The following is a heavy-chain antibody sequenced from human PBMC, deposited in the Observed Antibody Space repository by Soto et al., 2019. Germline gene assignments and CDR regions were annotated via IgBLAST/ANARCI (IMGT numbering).Heavy chain of an antibody. J-gene: IGHJ4*02. CDR1: GGSINNYY. V-gene: IGHV4-59*01. CDR3: ASRYGSVFAY. Sequence: QVQLQESGPGLVKPSETLSLTCTVSGGSINNYYWSWIRQPPGKGLEWIGYIYYSGSTNYNPSLKSRVTIAVDTPKTQSSLKLSSVTAADTAVYYCASRYGSVFAYWGQGTLVTVSS. D-gene: IGHD6-19*01. CDR2: IYYSGST.